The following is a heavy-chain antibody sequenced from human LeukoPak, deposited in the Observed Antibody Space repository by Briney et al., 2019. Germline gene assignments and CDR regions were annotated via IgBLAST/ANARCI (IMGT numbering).Heavy chain of an antibody. Sequence: GGSLRLSCAASGFTFDDYAMHWVRQAPGKGLEWVSGISWNSGSIGYADSVKGRFTISRDNAKNSLYLQMNSLRAEDTALYYCAKDVGGRLVYYYYGMDVWGQGTTVTVSS. CDR1: GFTFDDYA. J-gene: IGHJ6*02. V-gene: IGHV3-9*01. D-gene: IGHD1-26*01. CDR2: ISWNSGSI. CDR3: AKDVGGRLVYYYYGMDV.